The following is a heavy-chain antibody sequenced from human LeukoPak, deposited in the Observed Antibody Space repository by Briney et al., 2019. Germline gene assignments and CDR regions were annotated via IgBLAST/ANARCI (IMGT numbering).Heavy chain of an antibody. CDR2: IRYDGRNK. V-gene: IGHV3-30*02. D-gene: IGHD6-13*01. J-gene: IGHJ4*02. Sequence: PGGSPRLSCAASGFTLTSYGMHWVRQAPGKGLQWVAFIRYDGRNKYYGDSGKGRFTISRDNSKNTLFLQMNSLRPEDTAVYYCAKEKGAPAGLFDSWGQGTLVTVSS. CDR1: GFTLTSYG. CDR3: AKEKGAPAGLFDS.